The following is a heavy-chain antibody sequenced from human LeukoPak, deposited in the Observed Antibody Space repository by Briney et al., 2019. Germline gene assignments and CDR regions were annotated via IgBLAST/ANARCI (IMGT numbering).Heavy chain of an antibody. V-gene: IGHV1-69*04. Sequence: ASVKVSCKASGGTFSTYYAISWVRRAPGQGLEWMGRIIPIVGTANYAQKFQGRVTMTADKSTGTVYMELSSLRSGDTAVYYCARGITVVRGVIKGGMDVWGQGTTVTVSS. CDR1: GGTFSTYYA. D-gene: IGHD3-10*01. CDR2: IIPIVGTA. J-gene: IGHJ6*02. CDR3: ARGITVVRGVIKGGMDV.